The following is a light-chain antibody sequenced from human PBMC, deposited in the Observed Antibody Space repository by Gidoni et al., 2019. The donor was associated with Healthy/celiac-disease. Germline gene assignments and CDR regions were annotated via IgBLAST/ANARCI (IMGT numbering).Light chain of an antibody. CDR2: AAS. CDR3: QQSYSTPRWT. J-gene: IGKJ1*01. Sequence: DIQMPQSPSSLSASVGDRVTITCRASQSISSYLNWYQQKPGKAPKLLIYAASSWQSGVPARFSGSGSGTDFTLTISSLQPEDFATYYCQQSYSTPRWTFGQGTKVEIK. CDR1: QSISSY. V-gene: IGKV1-39*01.